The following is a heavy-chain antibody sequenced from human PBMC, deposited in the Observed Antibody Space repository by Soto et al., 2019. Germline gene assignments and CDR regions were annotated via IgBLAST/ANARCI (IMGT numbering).Heavy chain of an antibody. CDR2: ISSSSSYI. J-gene: IGHJ5*02. CDR1: GFNFSSHS. Sequence: GGSLRLSCAVSGFNFSSHSMNCVRQAPGKGLEWVSSISSSSSYIYYADSVKGRFTISRDNAKNSLYLQMNSLRAEDTAVYYCARGLYYYDSSGYYSPWGQGTLVTVSS. CDR3: ARGLYYYDSSGYYSP. D-gene: IGHD3-22*01. V-gene: IGHV3-21*01.